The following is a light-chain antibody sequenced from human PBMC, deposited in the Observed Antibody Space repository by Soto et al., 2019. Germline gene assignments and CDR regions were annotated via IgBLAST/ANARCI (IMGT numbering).Light chain of an antibody. CDR3: GSYTTFNTMV. CDR2: DAS. V-gene: IGLV2-14*01. J-gene: IGLJ3*02. CDR1: SSDVGGSKY. Sequence: QSVLTQPASVSGSPGQSITISCTGTSSDVGGSKYVAWYQQPPGKAPRIIIYDASYRPSGVSYRFSGSKSGNTASLTITGLQAEDEADYYCGSYTTFNTMVFGGGTQLAVL.